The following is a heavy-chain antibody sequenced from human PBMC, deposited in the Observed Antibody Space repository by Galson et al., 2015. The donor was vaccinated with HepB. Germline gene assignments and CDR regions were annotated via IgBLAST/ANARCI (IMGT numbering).Heavy chain of an antibody. CDR1: GFTFSTYT. V-gene: IGHV3-30-3*01. CDR3: ARDQAGLYDNSGSYFDY. CDR2: VSDDGSRK. J-gene: IGHJ4*02. Sequence: SLRLSCAASGFTFSTYTLHWVRQAPGKGLEWVAVVSDDGSRKFYADSLRGRFTISRDNSKNTLYLQMTSLTAEDTAVYYCARDQAGLYDNSGSYFDYWGQGTLVTVSS. D-gene: IGHD3-22*01.